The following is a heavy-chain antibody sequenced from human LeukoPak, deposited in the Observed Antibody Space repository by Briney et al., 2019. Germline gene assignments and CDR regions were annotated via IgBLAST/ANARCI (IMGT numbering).Heavy chain of an antibody. CDR1: QFTFNTHW. V-gene: IGHV3-7*01. CDR2: IKQDGTDE. Sequence: GGSLRLSCVGSQFTFNTHWMSWVRQAPGKGLELVANIKQDGTDEYYVDSVKGRFTISREHAKNSLFLQMNSLRVDDTAVYYCARVLAGRCNGSPCYPVFDFWGQGTLVTVSS. CDR3: ARVLAGRCNGSPCYPVFDF. J-gene: IGHJ4*02. D-gene: IGHD2-15*01.